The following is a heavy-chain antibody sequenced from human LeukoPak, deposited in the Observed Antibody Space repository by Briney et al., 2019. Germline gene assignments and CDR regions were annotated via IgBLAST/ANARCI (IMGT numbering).Heavy chain of an antibody. Sequence: GASVKVSCKAFGYTFTSNYMHWVRQAPGQGPEWMGVISPSGGSTTYAQKFQGRVTITADKSTSTAYMELSSLRSEDTAVYYCASQVIWWQQLWQREYYFDYWGQGTLVTVSS. CDR3: ASQVIWWQQLWQREYYFDY. V-gene: IGHV1-46*01. CDR2: ISPSGGST. D-gene: IGHD6-13*01. J-gene: IGHJ4*02. CDR1: GYTFTSNY.